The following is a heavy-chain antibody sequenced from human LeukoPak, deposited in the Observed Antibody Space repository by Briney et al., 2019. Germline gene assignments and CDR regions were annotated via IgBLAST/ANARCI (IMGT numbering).Heavy chain of an antibody. J-gene: IGHJ4*02. V-gene: IGHV3-30*04. CDR2: ITYGGSNK. CDR3: GNYLSRGYRSAY. D-gene: IGHD3-22*01. Sequence: GGSLTLSCAASGFTFSSYSMHWVRQAPGKGLEWVAVITYGGSNKYYAASVKGRFTISRDNSKHTLYLQMNSMRAEDTAVYYCGNYLSRGYRSAYWGQGTLVTVSS. CDR1: GFTFSSYS.